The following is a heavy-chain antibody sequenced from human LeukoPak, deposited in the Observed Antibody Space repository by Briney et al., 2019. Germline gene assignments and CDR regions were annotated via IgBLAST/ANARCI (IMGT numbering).Heavy chain of an antibody. CDR1: GFTFSSHC. J-gene: IGHJ4*02. D-gene: IGHD2-15*01. CDR2: IKQDGSEK. CDR3: ARLYCSGGSCYPGQFDY. V-gene: IGHV3-7*01. Sequence: GGSLRLSCEASGFTFSSHCMSWVRQTPGKGLEWVANIKQDGSEKYYVDSVKGRFTISRDNAKNSLYLQMSILRAADTAVYYCARLYCSGGSCYPGQFDYWGQGTLVTVSS.